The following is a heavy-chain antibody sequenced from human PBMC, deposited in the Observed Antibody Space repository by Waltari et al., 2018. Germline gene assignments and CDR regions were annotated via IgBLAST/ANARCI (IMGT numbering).Heavy chain of an antibody. D-gene: IGHD1-26*01. V-gene: IGHV3-7*01. Sequence: EVQLVESGGGLVQPGGSLILSCAASGFTFGHYWMRWVRQAPGKGLEWVANTNQDGSEIHHVDSVKGRFTISRDNTKNSLYLQMNALRAEDTAVYYCARDPAWEAFDIWGQGAMVTVSS. J-gene: IGHJ3*02. CDR1: GFTFGHYW. CDR2: TNQDGSEI. CDR3: ARDPAWEAFDI.